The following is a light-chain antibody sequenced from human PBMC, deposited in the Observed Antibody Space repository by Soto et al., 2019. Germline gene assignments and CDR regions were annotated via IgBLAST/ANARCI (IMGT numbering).Light chain of an antibody. J-gene: IGLJ1*01. Sequence: QSVLTQPASVSGPPGQSITISCTGTSSDVGGYNYVSWYQQHPGKAPKLMISDVSNRPSGVSNRLSGSKSGNTASLTISGLQTVVVADYYCRAYTTSTTYVFATG. V-gene: IGLV2-14*01. CDR3: RAYTTSTTYV. CDR1: SSDVGGYNY. CDR2: DVS.